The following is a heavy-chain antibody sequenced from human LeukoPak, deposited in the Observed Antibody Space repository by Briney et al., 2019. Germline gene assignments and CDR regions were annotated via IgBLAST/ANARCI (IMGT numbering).Heavy chain of an antibody. V-gene: IGHV1-2*06. CDR1: GYTFTGYY. CDR2: INPNSGAT. CDR3: SRQGVWGAFDI. Sequence: ASVKVSCKAPGYTFTGYYMHWVRQAPGQGLEWMGRINPNSGATNYAQRFQGRVTMTRDTSISTAYMELSRLRSDDTAVYYYSRQGVWGAFDIWGQGTMVTVSS. D-gene: IGHD3-10*01. J-gene: IGHJ3*02.